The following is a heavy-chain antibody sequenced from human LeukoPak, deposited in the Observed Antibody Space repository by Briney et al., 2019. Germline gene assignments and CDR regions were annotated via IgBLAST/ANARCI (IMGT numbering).Heavy chain of an antibody. J-gene: IGHJ3*02. Sequence: GGSLRLSCAASGFTFSSYAMSWVRQAPGKGLEWVSAISGSGGSTYYADSVKGRFTISRDNSKNTLYLQMNSLRAEDTAVYYCANGYDFWRGAFDIWGQGTMVTVSS. CDR3: ANGYDFWRGAFDI. D-gene: IGHD3-3*01. CDR2: ISGSGGST. V-gene: IGHV3-23*01. CDR1: GFTFSSYA.